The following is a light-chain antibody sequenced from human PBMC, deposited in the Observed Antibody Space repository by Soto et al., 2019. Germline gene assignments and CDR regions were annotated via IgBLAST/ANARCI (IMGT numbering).Light chain of an antibody. Sequence: IQLTQSPSSLSASVGDRVTITCRASQGSSSYLAWYQQKPGKAPKLLIYAASTLQSGVPSRFSGSGSGTDFPLTISSLQPEDVATYYCQQLNSYPWTFGQGTKVEIK. CDR2: AAS. CDR3: QQLNSYPWT. CDR1: QGSSSY. V-gene: IGKV1-9*01. J-gene: IGKJ1*01.